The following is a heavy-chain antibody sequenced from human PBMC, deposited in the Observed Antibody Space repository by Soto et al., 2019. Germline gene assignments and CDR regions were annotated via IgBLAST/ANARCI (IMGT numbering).Heavy chain of an antibody. CDR2: ISYDGSNK. CDR3: AKDRWTVDTAMVTPYYFDY. J-gene: IGHJ4*02. CDR1: GFTFSSYG. Sequence: QVQLVESGGGVVQPGRSLRLSCAASGFTFSSYGMHWVRQAPGKGLEWVAVISYDGSNKYYADSVKGRFTISRDNSKNTLYLQMNSLRAEDTAVYYCAKDRWTVDTAMVTPYYFDYWGQGTLVTVSS. V-gene: IGHV3-30*18. D-gene: IGHD5-18*01.